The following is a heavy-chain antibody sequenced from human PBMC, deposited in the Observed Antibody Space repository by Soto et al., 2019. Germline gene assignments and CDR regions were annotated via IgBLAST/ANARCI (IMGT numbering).Heavy chain of an antibody. CDR1: GDSVSSNSAA. D-gene: IGHD3-3*01. Sequence: SQTLSLTCAISGDSVSSNSAAWNWIRQSPSRGLEWLGRTYYRSKWYNDYAVSVKSRITINPDTSKNQFSLQLNSVTPEDTAAYYCARDLWSGPYYDFWSGYYNYYYYYGMDVWGQGTTVTVSS. CDR2: TYYRSKWYN. J-gene: IGHJ6*02. V-gene: IGHV6-1*01. CDR3: ARDLWSGPYYDFWSGYYNYYYYYGMDV.